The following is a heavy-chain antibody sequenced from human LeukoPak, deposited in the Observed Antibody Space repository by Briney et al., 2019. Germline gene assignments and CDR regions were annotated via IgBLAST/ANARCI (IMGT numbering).Heavy chain of an antibody. D-gene: IGHD3-22*01. J-gene: IGHJ4*02. V-gene: IGHV3-30*02. CDR2: IRYDGSNK. Sequence: GGSLRLSCAASGFTFSSYGMHRVRQAPGKGLEWVAFIRYDGSNKYYADSVKGRFTISRDNSKNTLYLQMNSLRAEDTAVYYCAKYYYDSSGYYLIDYWGQGTLVTVSS. CDR1: GFTFSSYG. CDR3: AKYYYDSSGYYLIDY.